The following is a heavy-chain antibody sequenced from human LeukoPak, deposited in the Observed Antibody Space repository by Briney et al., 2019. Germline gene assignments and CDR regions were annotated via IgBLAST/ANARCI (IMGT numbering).Heavy chain of an antibody. Sequence: KPSETLSLTCTVSGGSISSYYWSWIRQPPGKGLEWIGYIYYSGSTNYNPSLKSRVTISVDTSKNQFSLKLSSVTAADTAVYYCARDGQQLVHAFDIWGQGTMVTVSS. CDR1: GGSISSYY. J-gene: IGHJ3*02. CDR3: ARDGQQLVHAFDI. CDR2: IYYSGST. V-gene: IGHV4-59*01. D-gene: IGHD6-13*01.